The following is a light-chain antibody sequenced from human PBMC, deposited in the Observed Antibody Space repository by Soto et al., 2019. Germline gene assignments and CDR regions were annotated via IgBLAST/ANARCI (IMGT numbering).Light chain of an antibody. V-gene: IGKV3-11*01. CDR3: QQRYNWPIT. J-gene: IGKJ5*01. CDR1: QSVSSY. Sequence: EIVLTQSPATLSLSPGERVTLSCRASQSVSSYLAWYQQKSGQAPRLLIFGASNRATGISARFSGSGSGTDFTLTISSLEPEDFAVYYCQQRYNWPITFGQGTRLEIK. CDR2: GAS.